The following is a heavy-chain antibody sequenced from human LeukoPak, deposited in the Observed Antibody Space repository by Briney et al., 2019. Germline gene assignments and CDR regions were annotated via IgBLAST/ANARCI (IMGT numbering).Heavy chain of an antibody. D-gene: IGHD3-3*01. V-gene: IGHV4-59*01. CDR3: ARGGFLEWLLSPLDY. CDR1: GGSISSYY. J-gene: IGHJ4*02. CDR2: IYYSGST. Sequence: SETLSLTCTVSGGSISSYYWSWIRQPPGKGLKWIGYIYYSGSTNYNPSLKSRVTISVDTSKNQFSLKLSSVTAADTAVYYCARGGFLEWLLSPLDYWGQGTLVTVSS.